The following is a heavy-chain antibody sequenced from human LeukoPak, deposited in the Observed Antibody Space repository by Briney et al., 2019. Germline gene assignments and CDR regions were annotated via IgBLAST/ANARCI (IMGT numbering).Heavy chain of an antibody. CDR1: GFIFGDFS. Sequence: GGSLRLSCTASGFIFGDFSMSWFRQAPGKGLEWVSYISSSGSTIYYADSVKGRFTISRDNAKNSLYLQMNSLRAEDTAVYYCAELGITMIGGVWGKGTTVTISS. CDR2: ISSSGSTI. J-gene: IGHJ6*03. D-gene: IGHD3-10*02. CDR3: AELGITMIGGV. V-gene: IGHV3-11*04.